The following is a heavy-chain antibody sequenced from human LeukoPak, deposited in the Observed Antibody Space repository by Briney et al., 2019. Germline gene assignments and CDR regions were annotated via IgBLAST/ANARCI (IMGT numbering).Heavy chain of an antibody. D-gene: IGHD3-10*01. CDR2: ISSSRGYI. Sequence: GGSLRLSCAASGFTFSSYSMNWVRQAPGKGLEWVSSISSSRGYIYYADSVKGRFTISRDNAKNSLYLQMNSLRAEDTAIDYCGKTRFSSVPSGSFDYWGQGTLVTVSS. J-gene: IGHJ4*02. CDR1: GFTFSSYS. V-gene: IGHV3-21*04. CDR3: GKTRFSSVPSGSFDY.